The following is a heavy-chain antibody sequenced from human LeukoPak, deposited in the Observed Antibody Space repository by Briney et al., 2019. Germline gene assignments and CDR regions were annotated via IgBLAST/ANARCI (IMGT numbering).Heavy chain of an antibody. CDR3: ARGIVGPTFDY. Sequence: SQTLSLTCTVSGGSVTSGTFYWSWIRQPPGKGMEWIGYISHSGSTYSNPSLKSRVTISVDRSKNQFSLKLSSVTVADTAVYYCARGIVGPTFDYWGQGTLVTVSS. CDR2: ISHSGST. D-gene: IGHD1-26*01. V-gene: IGHV4-30-2*01. J-gene: IGHJ4*02. CDR1: GGSVTSGTFY.